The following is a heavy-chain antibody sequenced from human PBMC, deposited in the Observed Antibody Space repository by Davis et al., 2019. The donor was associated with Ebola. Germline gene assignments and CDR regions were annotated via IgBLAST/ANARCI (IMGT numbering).Heavy chain of an antibody. CDR3: ARGITMVQGANWFDP. D-gene: IGHD3-10*01. CDR2: ISSSSSYI. V-gene: IGHV3-21*04. CDR1: GFTFSSYS. Sequence: GESLKISCAASGFTFSSYSMNWVRQAPGKGLEWVSSISSSSSYIYYADSVKGRFTISRDNAKNSLYLQMNSLRAEDTAVYYCARGITMVQGANWFDPWGQGTLVTVSS. J-gene: IGHJ5*02.